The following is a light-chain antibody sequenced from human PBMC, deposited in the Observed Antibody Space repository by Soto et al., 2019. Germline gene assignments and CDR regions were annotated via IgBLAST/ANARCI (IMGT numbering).Light chain of an antibody. CDR3: QQYNNWPPPT. CDR2: GAS. Sequence: EIVMTQSPATLSVSPGERATLSCGASQSVSSNLAWYQQKPGQAPRLLIYGASTRATGIPARFSGSGSGTEFTLTISSLQSEDFAVYYCQQYNNWPPPTFGQGTKVEIE. CDR1: QSVSSN. V-gene: IGKV3-15*01. J-gene: IGKJ1*01.